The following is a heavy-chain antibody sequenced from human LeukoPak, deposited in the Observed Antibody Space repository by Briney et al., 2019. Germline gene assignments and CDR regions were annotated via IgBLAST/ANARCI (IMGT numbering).Heavy chain of an antibody. CDR1: GGSFNDYY. Sequence: PSETLSLTCAVYGGSFNDYYWSWIRQPPGKGPEWLGEVNHSGSTHYNPSLKSRVTISVDTSKNQFSLKLNSVTAADTAVYYCARGLSGIIVRTYMDVWGKGTTVTVSS. CDR2: VNHSGST. D-gene: IGHD1-14*01. J-gene: IGHJ6*03. V-gene: IGHV4-34*01. CDR3: ARGLSGIIVRTYMDV.